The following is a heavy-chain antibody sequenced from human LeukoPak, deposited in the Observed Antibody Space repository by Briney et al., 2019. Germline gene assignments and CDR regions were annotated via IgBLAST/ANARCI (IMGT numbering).Heavy chain of an antibody. CDR3: ARVKITMVREVIPYYFDY. J-gene: IGHJ4*02. D-gene: IGHD3-10*01. CDR2: IYYTGST. V-gene: IGHV4-59*01. Sequence: PSETLSLTCTVSGGSISSYYWSWIRQPPGKGLEWIGYIYYTGSTDYNPSLKSRVTISLDTSKNQFSLRLSSVTAADTAVYYCARVKITMVREVIPYYFDYWGQGTLVTVSS. CDR1: GGSISSYY.